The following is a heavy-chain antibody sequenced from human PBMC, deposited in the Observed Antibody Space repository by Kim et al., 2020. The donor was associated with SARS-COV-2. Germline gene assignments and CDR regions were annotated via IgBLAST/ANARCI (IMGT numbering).Heavy chain of an antibody. V-gene: IGHV4-31*03. Sequence: SETLSLTCTVSGGSISSGGYYWSWIRQHPGKGLEWIGYIYYSGSTYYNPSLKSRVTISVDTSKNQFSLKLSSVTAADTAVYYCAHMVRGVSWWFDPWDQGTLVTVSS. J-gene: IGHJ5*02. D-gene: IGHD3-10*01. CDR1: GGSISSGGYY. CDR3: AHMVRGVSWWFDP. CDR2: IYYSGST.